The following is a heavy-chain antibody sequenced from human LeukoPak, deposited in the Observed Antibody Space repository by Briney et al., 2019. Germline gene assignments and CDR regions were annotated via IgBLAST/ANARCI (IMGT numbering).Heavy chain of an antibody. V-gene: IGHV3-53*01. J-gene: IGHJ4*02. CDR2: IYSGGAT. CDR1: EFSVSSNY. Sequence: PGGSLRLSCAVSEFSVSSNYMNWVRQAPGKGLEWVSVIYSGGATYYADSVRGRFTISSDNSKNMVSLQMTSLGAEDTAVYYCARGRFSGPDDYWGQGTLVTVSS. D-gene: IGHD6-19*01. CDR3: ARGRFSGPDDY.